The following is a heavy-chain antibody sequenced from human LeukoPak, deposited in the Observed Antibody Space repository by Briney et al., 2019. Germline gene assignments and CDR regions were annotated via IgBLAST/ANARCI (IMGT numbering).Heavy chain of an antibody. Sequence: VASVKVSCKASGYTFTGYYMHWVRQAPGQGLEWMGWINPNSGGTNYAQKFQGRVTMTRDTSISTAYMELSRLRSDDTAVYYCASSPDGPSWPNFDYWGQGTLVTVSS. D-gene: IGHD4-17*01. CDR1: GYTFTGYY. V-gene: IGHV1-2*02. J-gene: IGHJ4*02. CDR2: INPNSGGT. CDR3: ASSPDGPSWPNFDY.